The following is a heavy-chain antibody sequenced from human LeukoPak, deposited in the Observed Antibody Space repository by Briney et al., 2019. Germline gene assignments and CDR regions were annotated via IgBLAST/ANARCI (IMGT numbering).Heavy chain of an antibody. CDR1: GFTFSKYA. CDR3: AKGLKTAVGPYMGYHYYMDI. D-gene: IGHD5-18*01. CDR2: VNDRGTGT. Sequence: GGSLRLSCAASGFTFSKYAMSWVRQAPGEGLEWGSTVNDRGTGTYYADSVKGRFTISRDNSKNTLSLQMISLRAEDTALYYCAKGLKTAVGPYMGYHYYMDIWGKGTTVTVSS. J-gene: IGHJ6*03. V-gene: IGHV3-23*01.